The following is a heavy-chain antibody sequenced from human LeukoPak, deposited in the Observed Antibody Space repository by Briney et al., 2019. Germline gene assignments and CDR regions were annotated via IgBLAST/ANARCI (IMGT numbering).Heavy chain of an antibody. CDR1: GFTFGDYA. J-gene: IGHJ3*02. CDR2: IRSKAYGGTT. CDR3: TRSTSYYPDAFDI. V-gene: IGHV3-49*04. D-gene: IGHD3-10*01. Sequence: GGSLRLSCTASGFTFGDYAMSWVRQAPGKGLEWVGFIRSKAYGGTTEYAASVKGRFTISRDDSKSIAYLQMNSLKTEDTAVYYCTRSTSYYPDAFDIWGQGTMVTVSS.